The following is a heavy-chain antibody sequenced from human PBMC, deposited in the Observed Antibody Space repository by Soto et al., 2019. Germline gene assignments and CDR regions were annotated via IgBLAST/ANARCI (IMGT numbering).Heavy chain of an antibody. D-gene: IGHD2-15*01. CDR3: VPKVVDRSIDY. J-gene: IGHJ4*02. CDR1: GFSLTTSAVV. V-gene: IGHV2-5*01. CDR2: IYGNDDK. Sequence: QITLKESGPTLVKPTQTLTLTCTFSGFSLTTSAVVVGWVRQPPGKALEGPTFIYGNDDKRFRPSLKTRLTITKDTPTNQVVLTMTTMDPVDTATYYCVPKVVDRSIDYWGQGTLVTVSS.